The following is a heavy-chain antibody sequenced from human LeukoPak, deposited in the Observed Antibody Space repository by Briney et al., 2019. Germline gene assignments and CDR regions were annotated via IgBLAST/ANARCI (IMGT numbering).Heavy chain of an antibody. CDR2: INSNRGDT. J-gene: IGHJ4*02. CDR1: GYTFTDYY. Sequence: ASVKVSCKASGYTFTDYYLHWVRQARGQGLEWIGWINSNRGDTIFAQKFHGRVTMIKDTSISTAYMELSRLTSDDTAVYFCARCTAAAGTYPLDYWGQGTLVTVSS. D-gene: IGHD6-13*01. CDR3: ARCTAAAGTYPLDY. V-gene: IGHV1-2*02.